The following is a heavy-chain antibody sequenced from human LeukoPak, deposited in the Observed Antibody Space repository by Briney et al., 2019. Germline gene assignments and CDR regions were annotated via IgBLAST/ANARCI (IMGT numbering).Heavy chain of an antibody. J-gene: IGHJ6*02. CDR2: IIPILGIA. CDR3: ARVVSDTAMRADYYYYYGMDV. D-gene: IGHD5-18*01. V-gene: IGHV1-69*04. Sequence: SVKVSCKASGGTFSSYAISWVRQAPGQGLEWMGRIIPILGIANYPQKFQGRVTITADKSTSTAYMELSSLRSEDTAVYYCARVVSDTAMRADYYYYYGMDVWGQGTTVTVSS. CDR1: GGTFSSYA.